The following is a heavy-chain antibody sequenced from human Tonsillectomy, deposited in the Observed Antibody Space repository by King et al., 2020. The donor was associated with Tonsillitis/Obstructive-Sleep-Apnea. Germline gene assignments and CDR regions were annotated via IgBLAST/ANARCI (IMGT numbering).Heavy chain of an antibody. CDR1: GYTFINYG. CDR3: ARDSMSHYYDSSAYYTFDY. V-gene: IGHV1-18*01. D-gene: IGHD3-22*01. Sequence: VQSGAEVKKPGASVKVSCKASGYTFINYGISWVRQAPGQGLEWMGWISAYNGHTNSAQKLQGRVTMTTDTSTSTAFMELRSLRSDDTAVYYCARDSMSHYYDSSAYYTFDYWGQGTLVTVSS. J-gene: IGHJ4*02. CDR2: ISAYNGHT.